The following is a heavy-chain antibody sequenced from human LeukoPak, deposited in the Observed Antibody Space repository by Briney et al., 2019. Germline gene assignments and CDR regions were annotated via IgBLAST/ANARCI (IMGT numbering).Heavy chain of an antibody. CDR2: IKQDGSEK. CDR3: ARLGQSGGWHFDY. Sequence: PGGSLRLSCAASGFTFSSYWMSWVRPAPGKGLEWVANIKQDGSEKYYVDSVKGRFTISRDNAKNSLYPQMNSLRAEDTAVYYCARLGQSGGWHFDYWGQGTLVTVSS. J-gene: IGHJ4*02. D-gene: IGHD6-19*01. V-gene: IGHV3-7*01. CDR1: GFTFSSYW.